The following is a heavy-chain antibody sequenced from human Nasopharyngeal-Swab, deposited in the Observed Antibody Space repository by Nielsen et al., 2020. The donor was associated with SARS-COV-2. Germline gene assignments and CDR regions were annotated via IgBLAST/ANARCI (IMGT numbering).Heavy chain of an antibody. CDR1: GFTFSSYS. CDR2: ISSSSSTI. Sequence: GESLKISCAASGFTFSSYSMNWVRQAPGEGLEWVSYISSSSSTIYYADSVKGRFTISRDNAKNSLYLQMNSLRAEDTAVYYCARVPRYYYMDVWGKGTTVTVSS. CDR3: ARVPRYYYMDV. J-gene: IGHJ6*03. D-gene: IGHD2-2*01. V-gene: IGHV3-48*01.